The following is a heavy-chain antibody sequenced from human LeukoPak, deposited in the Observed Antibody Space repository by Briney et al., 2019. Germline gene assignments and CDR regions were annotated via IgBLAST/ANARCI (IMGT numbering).Heavy chain of an antibody. CDR2: INSDGSST. D-gene: IGHD5-24*01. CDR1: GFIFSSYS. CDR3: ARDGYNFYFDY. V-gene: IGHV3-74*01. Sequence: GGSLRLSCAASGFIFSSYSMNWVRQAPGKGLVWVSRINSDGSSTSYADSVKGRFTISRDNAKNTLYLQMNSLRAEDTAVYYCARDGYNFYFDYWGQGTLVTVSS. J-gene: IGHJ4*02.